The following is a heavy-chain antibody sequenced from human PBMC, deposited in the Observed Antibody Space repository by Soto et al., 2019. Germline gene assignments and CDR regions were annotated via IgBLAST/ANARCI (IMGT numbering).Heavy chain of an antibody. J-gene: IGHJ4*02. CDR2: INSDGGTT. V-gene: IGHV3-74*01. CDR1: GFTFSSYW. CDR3: ARGQSGSYSFDF. Sequence: EVQLVESWGGFVQPGGSLRLSCAASGFTFSSYWIHWVRQAPGKGLVWVSRINSDGGTTNYADSLKGRFTISRDNAKNTLFLQMNSLRAEDTAVYYCARGQSGSYSFDFWGQGTLVTVSS. D-gene: IGHD3-10*01.